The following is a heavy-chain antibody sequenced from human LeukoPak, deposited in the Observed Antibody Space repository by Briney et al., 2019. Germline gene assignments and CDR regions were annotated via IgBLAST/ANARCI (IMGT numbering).Heavy chain of an antibody. CDR3: TRRNSLYDAFDI. CDR1: GGSIVASDW. D-gene: IGHD1-14*01. CDR2: VFHTGSR. Sequence: SETLSLTCSVSGGSIVASDWWTRVRQIPGKGPEWIGEVFHTGSRNYSPSLKGRVTVSIDKDKSQFYLQLSSVTAADTGVYFCTRRNSLYDAFDIWGQGRLIAVSS. V-gene: IGHV4-4*02. J-gene: IGHJ3*02.